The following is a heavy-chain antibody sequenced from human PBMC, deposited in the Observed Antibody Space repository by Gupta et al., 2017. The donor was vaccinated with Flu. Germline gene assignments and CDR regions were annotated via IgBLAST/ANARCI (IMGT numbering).Heavy chain of an antibody. CDR1: GFTFSSYA. V-gene: IGHV3-23*01. D-gene: IGHD2-2*01. J-gene: IGHJ6*02. CDR3: AKDWVYCSSTSCYPGCMDV. CDR2: ISGSGGST. Sequence: EVQLLESGGGLVQPGGSLRLSCAASGFTFSSYAMSWVRQAPGKGLEWVSAISGSGGSTYYADSVKGRFTISRDNSKNTLYLQMNSLRAEETAVYYCAKDWVYCSSTSCYPGCMDVWGQGTTVTVSS.